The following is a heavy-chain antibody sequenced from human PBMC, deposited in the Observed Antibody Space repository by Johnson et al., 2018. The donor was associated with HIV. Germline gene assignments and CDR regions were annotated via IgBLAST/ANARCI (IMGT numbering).Heavy chain of an antibody. Sequence: QLVESGGGLVQPGRSLRLSCAASGFTFDDYAMHWVRQAPGKGLEWVSGISWNSGSIGYADSVKGRFTISRDNAKNSLYLQMNSLRAEDTALYYCAKDMSRIAAGSDAFDIWGQGTMVTVSS. CDR2: ISWNSGSI. V-gene: IGHV3-9*01. CDR3: AKDMSRIAAGSDAFDI. CDR1: GFTFDDYA. D-gene: IGHD6-13*01. J-gene: IGHJ3*02.